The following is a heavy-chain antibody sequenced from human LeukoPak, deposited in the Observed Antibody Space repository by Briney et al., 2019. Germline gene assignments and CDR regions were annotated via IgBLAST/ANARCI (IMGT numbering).Heavy chain of an antibody. D-gene: IGHD3-16*01. J-gene: IGHJ4*02. V-gene: IGHV1-46*01. CDR2: INPSGGST. CDR1: GYTFSSYY. CDR3: ARGRDAGGDN. Sequence: ASVNVSCKATGYTFSSYYMHWVRQAPGQGLEWMGIINPSGGSTSYAQKFQGRVTMTSDTSTSTVYMELSSLTSEDTAVYYCARGRDAGGDNWGQGTLVTVSS.